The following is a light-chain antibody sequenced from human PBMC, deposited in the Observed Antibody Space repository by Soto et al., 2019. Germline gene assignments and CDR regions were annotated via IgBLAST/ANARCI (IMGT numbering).Light chain of an antibody. CDR2: EVT. CDR1: SRDVGGYNY. V-gene: IGLV2-14*01. Sequence: QSALTQSASVSGSPGQSITISCTGTSRDVGGYNYVSWYQHHPGEVPKLMIFEVTKRPSGVSNRFSGSKSGNTASLTISGLQAEDEADYFCNSYTTSSTYVFGSGTKLTVL. CDR3: NSYTTSSTYV. J-gene: IGLJ1*01.